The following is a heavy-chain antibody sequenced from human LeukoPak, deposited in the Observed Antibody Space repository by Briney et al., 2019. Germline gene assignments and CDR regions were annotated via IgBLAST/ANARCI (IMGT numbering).Heavy chain of an antibody. CDR2: ISYSGTT. D-gene: IGHD6-19*01. J-gene: IGHJ4*02. CDR1: GGSISSYY. V-gene: IGHV4-59*08. Sequence: SETLSLTCTVSGGSISSYYWSWIRQPPGKGLEWIGYISYSGTTNYNPSPTSRATISVDTSKTQFSLKLSSVTAADTAVYYCARHDGYNSGRYRAFDYWGQGTLVTVSS. CDR3: ARHDGYNSGRYRAFDY.